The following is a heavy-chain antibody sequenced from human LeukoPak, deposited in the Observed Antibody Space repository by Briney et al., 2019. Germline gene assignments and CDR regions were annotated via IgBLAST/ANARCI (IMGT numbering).Heavy chain of an antibody. V-gene: IGHV4-39*01. CDR1: GGSISSSSYY. CDR3: ARRVGPNYYYYYMDV. Sequence: SETLSLTCTVSGGSISSSSYYWGWIRQPPGKGLEWIGSIYYSGSTYYNPSLKSRVTISVDTSKNQSSLKLSPVTAADTAVYYCARRVGPNYYYYYMDVWGKGTTVTVSS. CDR2: IYYSGST. J-gene: IGHJ6*03. D-gene: IGHD1-26*01.